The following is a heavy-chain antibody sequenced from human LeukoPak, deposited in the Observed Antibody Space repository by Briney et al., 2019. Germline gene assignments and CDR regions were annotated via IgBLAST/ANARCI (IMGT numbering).Heavy chain of an antibody. CDR1: GYSISSGYY. J-gene: IGHJ4*02. V-gene: IGHV4-38-2*02. CDR3: AGPELLPYY. Sequence: KASETLSLTCTVSGYSISSGYYWGWIRQPPGKGLEWIGSIYHSGSTYYNPSLKSRVTISVDTSKNQFSLKLSSVTAADTAVYYCAGPELLPYYWGQGTLVTVSS. CDR2: IYHSGST. D-gene: IGHD1-26*01.